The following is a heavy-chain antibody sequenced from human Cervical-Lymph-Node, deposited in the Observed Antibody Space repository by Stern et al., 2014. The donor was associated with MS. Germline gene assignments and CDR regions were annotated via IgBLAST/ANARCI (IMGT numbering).Heavy chain of an antibody. Sequence: VQLVQSGAEVKKPGASVKVSCKASGYTFTGYYMHLVRQAPGQGLEWMGWINPNIGGTNYAQKFQGRVTMTRDTSISTAYMELSSLRPDDTAVYYCARGTVATISGYWGQGTLVTVPS. CDR1: GYTFTGYY. V-gene: IGHV1-2*02. CDR2: INPNIGGT. D-gene: IGHD5-12*01. J-gene: IGHJ4*02. CDR3: ARGTVATISGY.